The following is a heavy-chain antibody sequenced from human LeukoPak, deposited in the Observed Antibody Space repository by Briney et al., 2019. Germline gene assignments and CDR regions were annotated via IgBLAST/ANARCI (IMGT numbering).Heavy chain of an antibody. Sequence: ASVKVSCKASGYTFTGYYMHWVRQAPGQGLEGMGWIDPNTGDSNYVQKFQGRVTMTRDTSISTAYMELSRLRSDDTAVYYCARTVRPYSSGWSPNDRRSFDYWGQGTLVTVSS. J-gene: IGHJ4*02. V-gene: IGHV1-2*02. CDR3: ARTVRPYSSGWSPNDRRSFDY. CDR1: GYTFTGYY. CDR2: IDPNTGDS. D-gene: IGHD6-19*01.